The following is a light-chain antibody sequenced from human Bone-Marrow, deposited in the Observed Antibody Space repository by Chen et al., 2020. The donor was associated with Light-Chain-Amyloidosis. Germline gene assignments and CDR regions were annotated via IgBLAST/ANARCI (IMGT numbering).Light chain of an antibody. CDR3: SSFTSSSSYV. CDR1: SGDVGTYNY. V-gene: IGLV2-14*01. Sequence: QSALTQPVSVSGSPGQSITISCTGTSGDVGTYNYVSWYQQHPGKAPKVMIYAVSNRPSGVANRFSGSKSGNTASLTISGLQAEDEADYYCSSFTSSSSYVFGPGTKVTVL. CDR2: AVS. J-gene: IGLJ1*01.